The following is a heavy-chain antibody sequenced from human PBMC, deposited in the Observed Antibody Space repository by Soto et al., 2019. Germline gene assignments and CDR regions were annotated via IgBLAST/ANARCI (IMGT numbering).Heavy chain of an antibody. V-gene: IGHV3-21*01. CDR1: GFTFSSYS. CDR2: ISSSSSYI. J-gene: IGHJ4*02. D-gene: IGHD5-18*01. CDR3: ARSRYSYGYY. Sequence: SLSCAASGFTFSSYSMNWVRQAPGKGLEWVSSISSSSSYIYYADSVKGRFTISRDNAKNSLYLQMNSLRAEDTAVYYCARSRYSYGYYWGQGXLVTVSS.